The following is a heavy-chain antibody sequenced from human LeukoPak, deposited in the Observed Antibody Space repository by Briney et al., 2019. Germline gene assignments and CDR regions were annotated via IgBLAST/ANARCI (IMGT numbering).Heavy chain of an antibody. CDR2: ISSSSNYI. CDR3: ARDEGVSFDY. CDR1: GFTFSAYN. V-gene: IGHV3-21*01. Sequence: GGSLTLSCLTAGFTFSAYNMDWVRHAPGKGLEWVSCISSSSNYIYYADSVKGRFTISRDNAKNSLYLQMNSLRAEDTAVYYCARDEGVSFDYWGQGTQVTVSS. J-gene: IGHJ4*02.